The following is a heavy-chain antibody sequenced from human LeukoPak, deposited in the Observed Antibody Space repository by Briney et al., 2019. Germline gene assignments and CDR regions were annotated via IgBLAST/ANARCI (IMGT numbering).Heavy chain of an antibody. Sequence: SETLSLTCPVSGGSISNYYYWTWIRQPPGKGLEWIGYVYYTGSTNFNPSFKSRVTMSVDTSKNQFSLKLSSVTAADTAVYFCARHGGSWTFDYWGQGTLVTVSS. CDR3: ARHGGSWTFDY. J-gene: IGHJ4*02. V-gene: IGHV4-59*08. CDR1: GGSISNYY. D-gene: IGHD6-13*01. CDR2: VYYTGST.